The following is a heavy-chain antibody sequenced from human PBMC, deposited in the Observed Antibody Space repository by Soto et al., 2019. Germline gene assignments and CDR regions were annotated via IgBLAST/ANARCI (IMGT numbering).Heavy chain of an antibody. CDR1: GDSVSSNSAA. CDR3: ARGSYTRTWS. J-gene: IGHJ5*02. D-gene: IGHD3-16*01. Sequence: QVQLQQSGPGLVKPSQTLSLTCAISGDSVSSNSAAGSWIRQSPSRGLEWLGMTYYRSKWYNDYAISVKSRITINPDTSKNQFTLQLHSVTTEDTAVYYCARGSYTRTWSWGQGTLVTVSS. CDR2: TYYRSKWYN. V-gene: IGHV6-1*01.